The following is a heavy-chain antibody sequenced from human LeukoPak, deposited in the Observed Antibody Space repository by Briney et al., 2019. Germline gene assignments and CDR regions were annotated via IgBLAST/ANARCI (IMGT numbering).Heavy chain of an antibody. Sequence: GELLKISCKGSGYSSTSYWIGWVRQMPGKGLEWMGIIYPGDSDTRYSPSFQGQVTISADKSISTAYLHWSSLKASDTAMYYCARLTMIISGFDYWGQRTLVTVSS. J-gene: IGHJ4*02. CDR1: GYSSTSYW. D-gene: IGHD3-22*01. V-gene: IGHV5-51*01. CDR2: IYPGDSDT. CDR3: ARLTMIISGFDY.